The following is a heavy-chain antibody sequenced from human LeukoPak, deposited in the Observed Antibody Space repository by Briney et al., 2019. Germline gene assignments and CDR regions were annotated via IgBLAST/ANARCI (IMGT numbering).Heavy chain of an antibody. CDR1: GYTFTSHF. CDR2: INPSGSST. V-gene: IGHV1-46*01. D-gene: IGHD1-26*01. Sequence: ASVKVSCKASGYTFTSHFMHWVRQAPGQGLEWMGLINPSGSSTLYAQKFQGRVTMTRDMSTSTDYMELSSLRSEDTAVYYCAREGMVLVGARGGGAFDIWGQGTMVTVSS. J-gene: IGHJ3*02. CDR3: AREGMVLVGARGGGAFDI.